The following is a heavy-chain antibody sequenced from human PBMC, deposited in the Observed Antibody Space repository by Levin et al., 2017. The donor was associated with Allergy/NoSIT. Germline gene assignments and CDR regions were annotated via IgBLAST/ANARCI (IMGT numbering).Heavy chain of an antibody. CDR3: ARVGVTRPRKFFQH. Sequence: PSETLSLTCAVKGVSFSGYYWTWIRQPPGKGLEWIGDINHRGVTNYNPSLKSRVSISVDTSKDQFSLTLTAVTAADTGLYDCARVGVTRPRKFFQHWGQGTLVTVSS. CDR1: GVSFSGYY. CDR2: INHRGVT. D-gene: IGHD1-26*01. V-gene: IGHV4-34*01. J-gene: IGHJ1*01.